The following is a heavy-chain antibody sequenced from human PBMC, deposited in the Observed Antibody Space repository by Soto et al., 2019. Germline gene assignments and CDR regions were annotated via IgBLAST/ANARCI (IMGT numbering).Heavy chain of an antibody. Sequence: EQLVESGGTLVQPGGSLSLSWVTSGFTFRNHWMHWVRQAPGLGLEGVSRISTDGSFPTYADSVKGRFTISRDNAKNTVYLQMNSLRVEDTALYYCARPRSKSSSGFDLWGQGTMVTVSS. CDR1: GFTFRNHW. D-gene: IGHD2-2*01. J-gene: IGHJ3*01. V-gene: IGHV3-74*03. CDR2: ISTDGSFP. CDR3: ARPRSKSSSGFDL.